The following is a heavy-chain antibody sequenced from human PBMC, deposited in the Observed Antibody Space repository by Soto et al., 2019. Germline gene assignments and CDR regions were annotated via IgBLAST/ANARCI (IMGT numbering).Heavy chain of an antibody. CDR1: GFTFSRHA. D-gene: IGHD2-15*01. J-gene: IGHJ3*01. CDR2: ISGNGAGI. CDR3: VDSNDGTCYSRTFYF. V-gene: IGHV3-23*01. Sequence: EVQLLQSGGGLVQPGGSLRLSCEASGFTFSRHAMTWVRQAPGKGLEWVSDISGNGAGIYYADSVKGRFTGSRDNSKNAMQLQRNSLRADDTVVYYGVDSNDGTCYSRTFYFWGQGRMVIVSS.